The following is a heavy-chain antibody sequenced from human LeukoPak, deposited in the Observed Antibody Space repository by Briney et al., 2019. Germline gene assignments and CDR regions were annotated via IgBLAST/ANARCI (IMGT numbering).Heavy chain of an antibody. J-gene: IGHJ4*02. D-gene: IGHD4-17*01. CDR1: GFTVSSNY. V-gene: IGHV3-53*05. CDR2: IYSGGST. Sequence: GGSLRLSCAASGFTVSSNYMSWVRQAPGKGLEWVSVIYSGGSTYYADSVKGRFTISRDISKSTLYLQMNSLRAEDTAVYYCATDLRLKHYGDYVIDYWGQGALVTVSS. CDR3: ATDLRLKHYGDYVIDY.